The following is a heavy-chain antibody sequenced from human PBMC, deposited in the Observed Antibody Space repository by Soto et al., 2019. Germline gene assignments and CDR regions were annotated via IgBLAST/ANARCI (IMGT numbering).Heavy chain of an antibody. V-gene: IGHV3-30*18. CDR3: GKDLRSCLYAYGFGTGGMGV. Sequence: QLQLVESWGGVVQPGRSLRLSCVASGFTFSSYGMHWVRQAPGKGLEWLAAISHDGSNKYYADSVKGQFTSSRDRSKNTHDLHMNCLRLEDTAIYYCGKDLRSCLYAYGFGTGGMGVRGPGNTVTLSS. J-gene: IGHJ6*01. CDR2: ISHDGSNK. CDR1: GFTFSSYG. D-gene: IGHD3-16*01.